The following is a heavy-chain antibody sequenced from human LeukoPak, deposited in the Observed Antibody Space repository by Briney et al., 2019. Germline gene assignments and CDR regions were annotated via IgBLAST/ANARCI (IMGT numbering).Heavy chain of an antibody. CDR2: IYSGGST. V-gene: IGHV3-66*01. CDR1: GFTFSSYA. J-gene: IGHJ4*02. Sequence: PPGGSLRLSCAASGFTFSSYAMSWVRQAPGKGLEWVSVIYSGGSTYYADSVKGRFTISRDNSKNTLYLQMNSLRAEDTAVYYCARDSPSSAFDYWGQGTLVTVSS. D-gene: IGHD3-22*01. CDR3: ARDSPSSAFDY.